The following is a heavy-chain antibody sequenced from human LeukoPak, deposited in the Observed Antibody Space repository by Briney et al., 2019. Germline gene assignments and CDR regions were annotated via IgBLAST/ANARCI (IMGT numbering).Heavy chain of an antibody. Sequence: ASVKVSCKASGYTFTSYYMHWVRQAPGQGLEWMGIINPSGGSTSYAQKFQGRVTMTRDTSTSTVYMELSSLRSEDTAVYYCARDRDYDFWSGYSESYYYMDVWGKGTTVTVSS. CDR2: INPSGGST. CDR1: GYTFTSYY. V-gene: IGHV1-46*01. CDR3: ARDRDYDFWSGYSESYYYMDV. J-gene: IGHJ6*03. D-gene: IGHD3-3*01.